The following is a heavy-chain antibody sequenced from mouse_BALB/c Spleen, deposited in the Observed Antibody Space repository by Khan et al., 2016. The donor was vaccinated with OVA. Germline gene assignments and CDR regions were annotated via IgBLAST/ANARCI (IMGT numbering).Heavy chain of an antibody. V-gene: IGHV1-4*01. D-gene: IGHD2-14*01. Sequence: QVQLQQSGAELARPGASVKMSCKASGYNFTTYTMHWVKQRPGQGLEWIGYINPSNGYTNYNQKFKDKSTLTADKSSSTAYMQLSSLTSDYSAVYYCAREGAYYRSDGWFSYWGQGTLVTVSA. CDR2: INPSNGYT. J-gene: IGHJ3*01. CDR1: GYNFTTYT. CDR3: AREGAYYRSDGWFSY.